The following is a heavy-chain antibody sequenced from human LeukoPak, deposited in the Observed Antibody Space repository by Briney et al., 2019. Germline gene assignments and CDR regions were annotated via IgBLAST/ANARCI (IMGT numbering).Heavy chain of an antibody. J-gene: IGHJ4*02. Sequence: ASVKVSCKASGYTFTSYGISWVRQAPGQGLEWMGWISAYNGNTNYAQKLQGRVTMTTDTSTSTAYMELRSLRSDDTAVYYCARDPMFAPVTMARGPPDYGGQGTLVTVSS. V-gene: IGHV1-18*01. D-gene: IGHD3-10*01. CDR1: GYTFTSYG. CDR3: ARDPMFAPVTMARGPPDY. CDR2: ISAYNGNT.